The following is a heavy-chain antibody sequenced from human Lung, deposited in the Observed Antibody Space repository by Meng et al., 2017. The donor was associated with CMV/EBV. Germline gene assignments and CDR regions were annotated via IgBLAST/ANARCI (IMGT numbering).Heavy chain of an antibody. CDR3: AGGGYSSSWLYYYYGMDV. V-gene: IGHV4-59*01. D-gene: IGHD6-13*01. Sequence: SETLSLTCTVSGGSISSYYWTWIRQPPGKGLEWIGYIYYSGSTNYNPSLESRVTISVDTSKNQFSLKLSSVTAADTAVYYCAGGGYSSSWLYYYYGMDVXGQGXTVTVSS. J-gene: IGHJ6*02. CDR2: IYYSGST. CDR1: GGSISSYY.